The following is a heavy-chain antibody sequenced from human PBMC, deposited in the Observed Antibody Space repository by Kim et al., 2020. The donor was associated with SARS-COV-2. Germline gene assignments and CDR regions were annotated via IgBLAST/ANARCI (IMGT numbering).Heavy chain of an antibody. CDR1: GFTFSSYA. V-gene: IGHV3-23*03. Sequence: GGSLRLSCAASGFTFSSYAMSWVRQAPGKGLEWVSVIYSGGSSTYYADSVKGRFTISRDNSKNTLYLQMNSLRAEDTAVYYCATLGGKNLDWLRVLNRDDYWGQGTLVTVSS. CDR3: ATLGGKNLDWLRVLNRDDY. J-gene: IGHJ4*02. D-gene: IGHD3-9*01. CDR2: IYSGGSST.